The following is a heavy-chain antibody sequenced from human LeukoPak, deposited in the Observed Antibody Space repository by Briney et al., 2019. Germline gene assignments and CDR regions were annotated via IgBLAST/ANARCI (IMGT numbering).Heavy chain of an antibody. J-gene: IGHJ4*02. Sequence: SETLSLTCTVSGGSISSYYWSWIRQPPGKGLEWIGYIYHSTSTNYIPSLKSRVTISVDTSKNQFSLKLSSVTAADTAVYYCAKHSAGIAVAGMNYWGQGTLVTVSS. V-gene: IGHV4-59*08. CDR3: AKHSAGIAVAGMNY. D-gene: IGHD6-19*01. CDR2: IYHSTST. CDR1: GGSISSYY.